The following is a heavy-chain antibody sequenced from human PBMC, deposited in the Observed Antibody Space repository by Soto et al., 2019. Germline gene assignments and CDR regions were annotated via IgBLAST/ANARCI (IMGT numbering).Heavy chain of an antibody. CDR1: GFRFSSHW. CDR3: ARVNYDDYYYYIDV. Sequence: EVQLVESGGHLVQLGGSLRLSCTASGFRFSSHWMHWVRQGPGKGLVWVSRINADGSYTTYGDSVKGRFTISRDNAKNTLFLQMNSLRAEDTGVYYCARVNYDDYYYYIDVWGKGTTVTVSS. V-gene: IGHV3-74*01. CDR2: INADGSYT. D-gene: IGHD3-3*01. J-gene: IGHJ6*03.